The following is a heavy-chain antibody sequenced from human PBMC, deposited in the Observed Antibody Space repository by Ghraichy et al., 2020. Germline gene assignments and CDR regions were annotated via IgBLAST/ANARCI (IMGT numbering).Heavy chain of an antibody. CDR1: GFTFDDYA. J-gene: IGHJ6*02. V-gene: IGHV3-43*02. Sequence: GGSLRLSCAASGFTFDDYAMHWVRQAPGKGLEWVSLISGDGGSTYYADSVKGRFTISRDNSKNSLYLQMNSLRTEDTALYYCAKDTPPGPAAMQAQGYYYCYGMDVWGQGTTVTVSS. CDR2: ISGDGGST. D-gene: IGHD2-2*01. CDR3: AKDTPPGPAAMQAQGYYYCYGMDV.